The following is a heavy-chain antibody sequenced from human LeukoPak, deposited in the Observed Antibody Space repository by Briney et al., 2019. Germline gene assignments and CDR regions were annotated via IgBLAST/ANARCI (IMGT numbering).Heavy chain of an antibody. J-gene: IGHJ4*02. Sequence: ASVKVSCKASGYTFTSYDVNWVRQATGQGLEWMGWMNPNSGNTGYAQKFQGRVTMTRNTSISTAYMELSSLRSEDTAVYYCARVYGSGTYRIIDYWGQGTLLTVSS. CDR1: GYTFTSYD. CDR3: ARVYGSGTYRIIDY. D-gene: IGHD3-10*01. CDR2: MNPNSGNT. V-gene: IGHV1-8*01.